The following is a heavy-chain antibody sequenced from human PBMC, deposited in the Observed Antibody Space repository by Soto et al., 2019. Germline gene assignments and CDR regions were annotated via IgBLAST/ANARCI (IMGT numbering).Heavy chain of an antibody. D-gene: IGHD3-10*01. V-gene: IGHV1-69*14. CDR3: ARGPPYYYGSGSYRQFDS. Sequence: QVQLVQSGAEVKKPGSSVKVSCKTSGDTFSSYAISWVRQAPGQGLEWMGGIIPIFGSANYAQRFQDRVTITAEKSTGTAFMDLWSMRSEDAAVYYCARGPPYYYGSGSYRQFDSWGQGTLVTVSS. CDR1: GDTFSSYA. J-gene: IGHJ4*02. CDR2: IIPIFGSA.